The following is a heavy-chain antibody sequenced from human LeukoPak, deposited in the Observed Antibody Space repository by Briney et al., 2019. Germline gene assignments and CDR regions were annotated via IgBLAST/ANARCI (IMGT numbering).Heavy chain of an antibody. CDR3: AREASCSSTTCYFDY. V-gene: IGHV3-11*01. Sequence: GGSLRLSCAASGFNFSDFYMSWIRQAPGKGLEWLSSISLSGSAITYAASVKGRVTVSRDNAKNSVVLHILSLRADDTAVYYCAREASCSSTTCYFDYWGQGTLVTVSP. CDR2: ISLSGSAI. D-gene: IGHD2-2*01. CDR1: GFNFSDFY. J-gene: IGHJ4*02.